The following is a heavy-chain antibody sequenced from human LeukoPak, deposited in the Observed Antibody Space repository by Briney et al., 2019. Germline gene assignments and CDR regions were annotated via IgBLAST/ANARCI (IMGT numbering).Heavy chain of an antibody. CDR2: IYPGDSDT. D-gene: IGHD4-17*01. Sequence: GESLKISCKGSGYTVTSYWIGWVRQMPGKGLEWMGIIYPGDSDTRYSPSFQGQVTISADKSISTAYLQWSSLKASDTAMYYCARFNDYGDYGDDYWGQGTLVTVSS. CDR1: GYTVTSYW. CDR3: ARFNDYGDYGDDY. J-gene: IGHJ4*02. V-gene: IGHV5-51*01.